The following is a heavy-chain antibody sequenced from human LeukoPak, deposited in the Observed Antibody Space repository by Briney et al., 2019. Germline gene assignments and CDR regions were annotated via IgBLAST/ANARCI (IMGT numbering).Heavy chain of an antibody. D-gene: IGHD6-13*01. CDR1: GFTFSSCT. J-gene: IGHJ4*02. V-gene: IGHV3-21*01. CDR3: VRVEYSSSWLPFDY. CDR2: IDSSSSYI. Sequence: GGSLRLSCAASGFTFSSCTMNWVRQAPGKGLEWVSCIDSSSSYIYYADSVKGRFTVSRDNAKNSLYLQMNSLRAEDTAVCYCVRVEYSSSWLPFDYWGQGTLVTVSS.